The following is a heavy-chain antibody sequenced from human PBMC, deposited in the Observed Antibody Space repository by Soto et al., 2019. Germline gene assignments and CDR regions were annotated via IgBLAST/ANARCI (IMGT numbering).Heavy chain of an antibody. J-gene: IGHJ5*02. CDR3: AKGPLRTMVPSAGNWFDP. D-gene: IGHD3-10*01. CDR2: ISGSGGST. Sequence: GGSLRLSCAASGFTFSSYAMSWVRQAPGKGLEWVSAISGSGGSTYYADSVKGRFTISRDNSKNTLYLQMNSLRAEDTAVYYCAKGPLRTMVPSAGNWFDPWGQGTLVTVSS. V-gene: IGHV3-23*01. CDR1: GFTFSSYA.